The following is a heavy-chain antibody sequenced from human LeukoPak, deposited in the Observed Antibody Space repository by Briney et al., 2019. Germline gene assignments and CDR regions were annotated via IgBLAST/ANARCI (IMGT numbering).Heavy chain of an antibody. J-gene: IGHJ4*02. D-gene: IGHD1-26*01. CDR2: ISGSGGST. V-gene: IGHV3-23*01. Sequence: PGGSLRLSCAASGFTFSSYGMSWVRQAPGKGLEWVSAISGSGGSTYYADSVKGRFTISRDNSKNTLYLQMNSLRAEDTAVYYCAKDLEWELLRGFDYWGQGTLVTVSS. CDR3: AKDLEWELLRGFDY. CDR1: GFTFSSYG.